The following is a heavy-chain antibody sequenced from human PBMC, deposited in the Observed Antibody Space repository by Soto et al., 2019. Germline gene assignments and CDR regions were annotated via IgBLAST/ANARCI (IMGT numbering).Heavy chain of an antibody. V-gene: IGHV3-23*01. CDR2: ISGSGGST. CDR1: GFTFSSYA. J-gene: IGHJ3*02. Sequence: GGSLRLSCAASGFTFSSYAMSWVRQAPGKXLEWVSAISGSGGSTYNADSVKGRFTISRDNSKNTLYLQMNSLRAEDTAVYYCAKESDRLFRYSSGWYLKGGAFDIWGQGTMVTVSS. CDR3: AKESDRLFRYSSGWYLKGGAFDI. D-gene: IGHD6-19*01.